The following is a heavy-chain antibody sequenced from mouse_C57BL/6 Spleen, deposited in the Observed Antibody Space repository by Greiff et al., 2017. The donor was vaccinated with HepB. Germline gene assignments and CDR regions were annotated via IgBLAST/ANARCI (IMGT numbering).Heavy chain of an antibody. CDR3: ARHPLTTFYAMDY. Sequence: EVQVVESGGGLVKPGGSLKLSCAASGFTFSSYTMSWVRQTPEKRLEWVATISGGGGNTYYPDSVKGRFTISRDNAKNTLCLQMSSLRSEDTALYYCARHPLTTFYAMDYWGQGTSVTVSS. CDR1: GFTFSSYT. J-gene: IGHJ4*01. V-gene: IGHV5-9*01. CDR2: ISGGGGNT.